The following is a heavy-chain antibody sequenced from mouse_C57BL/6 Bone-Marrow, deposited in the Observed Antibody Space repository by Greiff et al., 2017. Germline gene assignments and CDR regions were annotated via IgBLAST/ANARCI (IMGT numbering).Heavy chain of an antibody. CDR3: ARLLSSITTVRDY. Sequence: EVQLVESGGGLVKPGGSLKLSCAASGFTFSSYTMSWVRQTPEKRLEWVATISGGGGNTYYPDSVKGRFTISRDNAKNTLYLQMSSLRSEDTALYYCARLLSSITTVRDYWGQGTSVTVSS. V-gene: IGHV5-9*01. CDR1: GFTFSSYT. D-gene: IGHD1-1*01. CDR2: ISGGGGNT. J-gene: IGHJ4*01.